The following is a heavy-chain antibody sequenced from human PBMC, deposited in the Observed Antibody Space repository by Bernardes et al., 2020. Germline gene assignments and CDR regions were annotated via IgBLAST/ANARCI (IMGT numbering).Heavy chain of an antibody. V-gene: IGHV4-34*01. D-gene: IGHD4-17*01. CDR2: INDSAST. CDR1: GGSFSNCY. J-gene: IGHJ4*02. Sequence: SETLSLTCAVYGGSFSNCYWSWIRKRPGRGLEWIGEINDSASTNYNPSLKSRVTISVDTSKNQISLKLSSVTAADTAVYYCARGRRFRNYFDSWGQGTLVTVSS. CDR3: ARGRRFRNYFDS.